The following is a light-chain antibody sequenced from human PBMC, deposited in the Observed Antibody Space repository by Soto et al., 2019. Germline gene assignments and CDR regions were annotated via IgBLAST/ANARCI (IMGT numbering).Light chain of an antibody. Sequence: DIQVTQSPSPLSASVGDTVTITCRASQDIRNYLAWYQQKPGKVPRLLIYASSTLQSGVPSRFSGSGSGTDFTLAISSLQPEDVAIYYCQNYNSVPLTFGGGTKVEIK. J-gene: IGKJ4*01. V-gene: IGKV1-27*01. CDR2: ASS. CDR3: QNYNSVPLT. CDR1: QDIRNY.